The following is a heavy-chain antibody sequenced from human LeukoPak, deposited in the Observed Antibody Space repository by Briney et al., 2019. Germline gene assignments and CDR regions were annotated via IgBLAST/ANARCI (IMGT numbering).Heavy chain of an antibody. CDR1: GFTFSSYC. D-gene: IGHD1-26*01. CDR2: INSDGSST. CDR3: AKDGATRGVTNWFDP. V-gene: IGHV3-74*01. J-gene: IGHJ5*02. Sequence: GGSLRLSCAASGFTFSSYCMHWVRQAPGKGLVWVSRINSDGSSTSYADSVKGRFTISRDNAKNTLYLQMNSLGAEDTAVYYCAKDGATRGVTNWFDPWGQGTLVTVSS.